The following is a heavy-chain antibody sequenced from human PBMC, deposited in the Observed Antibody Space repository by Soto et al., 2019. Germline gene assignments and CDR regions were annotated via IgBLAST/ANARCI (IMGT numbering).Heavy chain of an antibody. D-gene: IGHD5-12*01. J-gene: IGHJ2*01. Sequence: QVQLVQSGAEVKKPGSSGKVSCKASGGTFSSYTISWVRQAPGQGLEWMGRIIPILGIANYAQKFQGRVKLTAHQSTRTAHCEQRSLSADDTAVYYCASVGRATTAYWYFDLWGRGTLVTVSS. CDR3: ASVGRATTAYWYFDL. V-gene: IGHV1-69*02. CDR1: GGTFSSYT. CDR2: IIPILGIA.